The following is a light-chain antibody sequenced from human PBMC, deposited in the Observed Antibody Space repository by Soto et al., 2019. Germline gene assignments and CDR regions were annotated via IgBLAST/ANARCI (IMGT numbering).Light chain of an antibody. CDR3: SSYTSSSTLV. Sequence: QSALTQPSSVSMTPGQSITISCTGASRYVGGYNYVFCYQKHLGKAPKLMIYDVSYRPSGVSNRFSGSKSCNTASLTISGLQAEDEADYYCSSYTSSSTLVFGTGTKVTVL. V-gene: IGLV2-14*01. J-gene: IGLJ1*01. CDR2: DVS. CDR1: SRYVGGYNY.